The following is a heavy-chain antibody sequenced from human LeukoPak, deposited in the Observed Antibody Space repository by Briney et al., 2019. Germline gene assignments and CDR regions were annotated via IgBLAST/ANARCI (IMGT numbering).Heavy chain of an antibody. CDR1: GYTFTSNY. Sequence: ASVKASCKAFGYTFTSNYMHWVRQAPGQGPEWMGVISPSGGSTTYAQKLQGRVTMTTDTSTSTAYMELRSLRSDDTAVYYCARDREVWLRPRRRYYFHYWGQGTLVTVSS. V-gene: IGHV1-46*01. CDR3: ARDREVWLRPRRRYYFHY. CDR2: ISPSGGST. J-gene: IGHJ4*02. D-gene: IGHD5-12*01.